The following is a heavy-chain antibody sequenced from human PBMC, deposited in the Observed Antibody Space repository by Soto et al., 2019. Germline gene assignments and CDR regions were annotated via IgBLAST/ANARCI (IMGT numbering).Heavy chain of an antibody. CDR3: TGEVASGY. Sequence: QVQLVESGGGVVQPGRSLRLSCAASGFTFSSKGMHWVRQAPGKGLEWVAVISRDGSTKYYADSVKGRFSISRDSSKNTLYLEINSLRADDTAVYYCTGEVASGYWGQGTLVTVSS. J-gene: IGHJ4*02. CDR2: ISRDGSTK. CDR1: GFTFSSKG. D-gene: IGHD2-8*02. V-gene: IGHV3-30*03.